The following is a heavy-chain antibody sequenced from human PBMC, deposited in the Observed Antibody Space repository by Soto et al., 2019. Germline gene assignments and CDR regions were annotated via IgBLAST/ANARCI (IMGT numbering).Heavy chain of an antibody. Sequence: SETLSLTCSVSGGSISSVSYYWGWIRQPPGKGLEWIGSINHSGSTNYNPSLKSRVTISVDTSKNQFSLKLSSVTAADTAVYYCARLTVVNRPYYCYGMDVWGQGTTVTVSS. CDR1: GGSISSVSYY. V-gene: IGHV4-39*07. J-gene: IGHJ6*02. CDR3: ARLTVVNRPYYCYGMDV. D-gene: IGHD2-15*01. CDR2: INHSGST.